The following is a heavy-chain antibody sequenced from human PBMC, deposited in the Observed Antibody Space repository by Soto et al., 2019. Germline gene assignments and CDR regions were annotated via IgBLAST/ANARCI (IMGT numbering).Heavy chain of an antibody. V-gene: IGHV4-31*03. D-gene: IGHD3-9*01. CDR3: ARATGTLRSRNCDY. Sequence: PSETLSLTCTVSGGSISSVGHYWTWIRQPPGKGLEWIGSIYHTGSTYYSPSLRSRLTISVDTSKSQFSLRLNSVTAADTAVYYCARATGTLRSRNCDYWGQGTLVTVS. J-gene: IGHJ4*02. CDR1: GGSISSVGHY. CDR2: IYHTGST.